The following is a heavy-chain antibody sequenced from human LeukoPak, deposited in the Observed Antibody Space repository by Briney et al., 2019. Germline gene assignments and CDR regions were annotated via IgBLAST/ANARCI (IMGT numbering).Heavy chain of an antibody. J-gene: IGHJ4*02. CDR1: GFAFGSEA. D-gene: IGHD6-19*01. CDR3: ARDLRIAVAGTHYFDY. V-gene: IGHV3-23*01. Sequence: GGSLRLSCAVSGFAFGSEAMSWVRQSPARGLEWVASISPGGGTTNYADYVKGRFTISRDNSNNSLFVQMNSLRAEDTAVYYCARDLRIAVAGTHYFDYWGQGTLVTVSS. CDR2: ISPGGGTT.